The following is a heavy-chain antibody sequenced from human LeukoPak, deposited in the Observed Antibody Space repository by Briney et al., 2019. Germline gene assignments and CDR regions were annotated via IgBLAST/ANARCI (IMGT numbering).Heavy chain of an antibody. CDR3: ASRDKGYYYGLDV. CDR1: GFTGSSNY. Sequence: GGSLRLSCAASGFTGSSNYMSWVRQAPGKGLEWVSLISGGGGTYYADSVKDRFTISRDNSKSTLYLQMKSLRVEDTAVYYCASRDKGYYYGLDVWGQGTTVTVAS. J-gene: IGHJ6*02. D-gene: IGHD5-24*01. V-gene: IGHV3-66*01. CDR2: ISGGGGT.